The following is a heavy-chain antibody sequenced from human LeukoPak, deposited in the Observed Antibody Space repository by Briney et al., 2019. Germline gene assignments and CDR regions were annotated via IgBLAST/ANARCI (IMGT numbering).Heavy chain of an antibody. CDR1: GFTFSNYG. V-gene: IGHV3-30*02. Sequence: GGSLRLSCAASGFTFSNYGMHWVRQAPGKGLEWVAFIRSDGSNKYYADSVKGRFTISRDNSKNTLYLQLNSLRAEDTAVYYCAKDLPAPYFDYWGQGTLVTVSS. CDR2: IRSDGSNK. CDR3: AKDLPAPYFDY. J-gene: IGHJ4*02.